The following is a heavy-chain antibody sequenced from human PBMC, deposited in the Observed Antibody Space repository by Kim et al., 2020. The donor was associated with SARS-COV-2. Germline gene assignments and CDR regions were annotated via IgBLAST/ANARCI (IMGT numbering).Heavy chain of an antibody. CDR3: ARPVAGSVWDV. Sequence: SETLSLICAVSGVSISSNNWWSWVRQPPGRGLEWIGDIYHSGTTNYNPSLKSRVTISVDKSKNQFSLILASVTAADTAIYYCARPVAGSVWDVWGQGTTV. CDR2: IYHSGTT. J-gene: IGHJ6*02. D-gene: IGHD6-19*01. CDR1: GVSISSNNW. V-gene: IGHV4-4*02.